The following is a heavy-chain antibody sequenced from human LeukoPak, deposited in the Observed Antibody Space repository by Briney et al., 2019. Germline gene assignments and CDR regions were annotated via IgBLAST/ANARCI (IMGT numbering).Heavy chain of an antibody. CDR3: ARAAPYDCSSTACSLMDY. V-gene: IGHV3-7*01. Sequence: PGGSLRLSCAASGFSFTTCWITWVRQPPGKGLEWVAHLNQDGGGKYYVDSVRGRFTISGDNAKNSVDLLMNNVRVEDTAVYYCARAAPYDCSSTACSLMDYWGHGTLVTVSS. D-gene: IGHD2-2*01. J-gene: IGHJ4*01. CDR2: LNQDGGGK. CDR1: GFSFTTCW.